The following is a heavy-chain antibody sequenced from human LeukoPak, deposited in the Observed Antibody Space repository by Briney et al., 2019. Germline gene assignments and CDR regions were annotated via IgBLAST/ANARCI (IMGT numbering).Heavy chain of an antibody. V-gene: IGHV3-66*04. J-gene: IGHJ4*02. CDR3: ARRILGAYYDY. D-gene: IGHD1-26*01. CDR2: IYSGGST. CDR1: GFTVSSNY. Sequence: GGSLRLSCAASGFTVSSNYMSWVRQAPGKGLEWVSVIYSGGSTYYADSVKGRFTISRDNSKNTLYLQMNSLRAEDTAVYYCARRILGAYYDYWGQGTLVTVSS.